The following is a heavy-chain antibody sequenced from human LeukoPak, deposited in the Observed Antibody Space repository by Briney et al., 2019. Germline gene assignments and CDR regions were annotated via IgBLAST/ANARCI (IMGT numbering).Heavy chain of an antibody. D-gene: IGHD1-26*01. CDR3: AREGDSGMDV. CDR2: ISSSGSTI. J-gene: IGHJ6*02. CDR1: GFTFSSYE. V-gene: IGHV3-48*03. Sequence: GGSLRLSCAASGFTFSSYEMNWVRQAPGKGLEWVSYISSSGSTIYYADSVKGRFTISRDNAKNSLYLQMNSLRVEDTAVYYCAREGDSGMDVWGQGTTVTVSS.